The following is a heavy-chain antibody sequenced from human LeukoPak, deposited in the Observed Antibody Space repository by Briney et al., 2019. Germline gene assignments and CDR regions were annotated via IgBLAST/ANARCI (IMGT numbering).Heavy chain of an antibody. V-gene: IGHV3-33*01. D-gene: IGHD2-15*01. CDR3: ARYCSGGSCYAGLT. CDR1: GFTFSTYG. CDR2: IRYDGSSE. Sequence: GGSLRLSCAASGFTFSTYGTHWVRQAPGKGLEWVAVIRYDGSSELYADSVKGRFIISRDNSKNTLYLQMNSLRAEDTAVYYCARYCSGGSCYAGLTWGQGTLVTVSS. J-gene: IGHJ5*02.